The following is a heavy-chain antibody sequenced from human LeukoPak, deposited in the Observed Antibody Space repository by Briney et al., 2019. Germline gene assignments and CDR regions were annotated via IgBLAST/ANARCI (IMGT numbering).Heavy chain of an antibody. D-gene: IGHD2-15*01. V-gene: IGHV4-34*01. CDR3: ARLPYCSGGSCYVWFDP. J-gene: IGHJ5*02. CDR2: INHSGST. CDR1: GGSFSGYY. Sequence: SETLSLTCAVYGGSFSGYYWSWIRQPPGKGLEWIGEINHSGSTNYNPSLKSRVTISVDTSKNQFSLKLSSVTAADTAVYYCARLPYCSGGSCYVWFDPWGQGTLVTVSS.